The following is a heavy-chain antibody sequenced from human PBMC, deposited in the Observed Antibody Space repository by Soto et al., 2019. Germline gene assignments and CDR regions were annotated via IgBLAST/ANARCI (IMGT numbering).Heavy chain of an antibody. CDR2: IIPIFGTA. Sequence: SVKVSCKASGGTFSSYAISLVRHSPGQGLEWMGGIIPIFGTANYAQKFQGRVTITADESTSTAYMELSSLRSEDTAVYYCARDYGGNPEYFQHWGQGTLVSVSS. D-gene: IGHD4-17*01. CDR3: ARDYGGNPEYFQH. V-gene: IGHV1-69*01. J-gene: IGHJ1*01. CDR1: GGTFSSYA.